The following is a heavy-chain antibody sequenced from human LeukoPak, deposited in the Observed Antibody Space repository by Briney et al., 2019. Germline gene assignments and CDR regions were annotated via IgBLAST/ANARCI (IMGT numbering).Heavy chain of an antibody. V-gene: IGHV1-18*01. CDR1: GYTFTSYG. CDR3: ARGTLPDFWSGYYPVTDY. J-gene: IGHJ4*02. Sequence: ASVKVSCKASGYTFTSYGISWVRQAPGQGLEWMGWISAYNGNTNYAQKLQGRVTMTTDTSTSTAYMELRSLRSDDTAVYYCARGTLPDFWSGYYPVTDYWGQGTLVTVSS. D-gene: IGHD3-3*01. CDR2: ISAYNGNT.